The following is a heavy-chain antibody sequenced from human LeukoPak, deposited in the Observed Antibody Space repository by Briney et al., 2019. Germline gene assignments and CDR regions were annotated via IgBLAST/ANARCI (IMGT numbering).Heavy chain of an antibody. D-gene: IGHD3-10*01. CDR2: IYHSGST. V-gene: IGHV4-30-2*01. CDR3: ARTLWFGELPPYYFDY. Sequence: SETLSLTCAVSGGSISSGGYSWSWIRQPPGKGLEWIGYIYHSGSTYYNPSLKSRVTISVDRSKNQFSLKLSSVTAADTAVYYCARTLWFGELPPYYFDYWGQGTLVTVSS. CDR1: GGSISSGGYS. J-gene: IGHJ4*02.